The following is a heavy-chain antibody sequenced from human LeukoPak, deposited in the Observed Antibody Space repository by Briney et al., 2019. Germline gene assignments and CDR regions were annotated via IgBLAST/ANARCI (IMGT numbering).Heavy chain of an antibody. Sequence: GGSLRISCAASGFTFRSYWMHWVRQAPGKGLVWVSRINSDGISTNYADSVKGRFTISRDNAKNTLYLQMDSLRAEDTAMYYCARDDGDLDYWGQGTLVTVSS. J-gene: IGHJ4*02. V-gene: IGHV3-74*01. D-gene: IGHD4-17*01. CDR3: ARDDGDLDY. CDR1: GFTFRSYW. CDR2: INSDGIST.